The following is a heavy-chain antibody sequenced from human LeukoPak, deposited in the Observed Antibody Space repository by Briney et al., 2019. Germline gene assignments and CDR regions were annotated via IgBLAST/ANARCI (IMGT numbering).Heavy chain of an antibody. CDR2: ISRTSHTI. V-gene: IGHV3-48*02. CDR1: GFTFSSYS. D-gene: IGHD3-22*01. Sequence: PGGSLRLSCAASGFTFSSYSMNWVRQAQGKGLEWVSYISRTSHTIYYADSVKGRFTISRDNAKNSLYLQMNSLRDEDTAVYYCARSTYYYDSSGYLYPSFFDYWGQGNLATVSS. CDR3: ARSTYYYDSSGYLYPSFFDY. J-gene: IGHJ4*02.